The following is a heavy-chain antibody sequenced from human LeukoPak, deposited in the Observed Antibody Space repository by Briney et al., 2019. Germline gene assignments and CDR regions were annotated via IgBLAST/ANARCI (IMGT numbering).Heavy chain of an antibody. Sequence: SETLSLTCAVYGGSFSGYYWSWIRQPPGKGLEWIGEINHSGSTNYNPSLKSRVTISVDTSKNQFSLKLNSVTPEDTAVYYCARLSSGAGGDFDCWGQGTLVTVSS. V-gene: IGHV4-34*01. J-gene: IGHJ4*02. CDR3: ARLSSGAGGDFDC. D-gene: IGHD6-19*01. CDR1: GGSFSGYY. CDR2: INHSGST.